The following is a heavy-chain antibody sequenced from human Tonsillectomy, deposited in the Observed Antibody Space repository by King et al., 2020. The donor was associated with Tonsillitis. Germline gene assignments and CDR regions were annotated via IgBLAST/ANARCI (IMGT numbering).Heavy chain of an antibody. V-gene: IGHV3-30*01. CDR1: GSIFRAFA. D-gene: IGHD6-19*01. CDR3: TRDLFTVAGPRYNSALDV. CDR2: ISSDGTKK. J-gene: IGHJ6*02. Sequence: VQLVESGGGVVQPGRSLRLTCLVSGSIFRAFAMHWVRQAPGKGLEWVAMISSDGTKKYYADSVKGRFIVSRDNSQSSLYLEVNSLTAGDTALYYCTRDLFTVAGPRYNSALDVWGQGTTVTVSS.